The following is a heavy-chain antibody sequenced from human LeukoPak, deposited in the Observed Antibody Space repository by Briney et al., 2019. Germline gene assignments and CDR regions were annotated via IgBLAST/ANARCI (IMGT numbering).Heavy chain of an antibody. D-gene: IGHD5-12*01. CDR3: ARFPLWWLRNFDY. V-gene: IGHV4-34*01. CDR1: GGSFSGYY. CDR2: INHSGST. J-gene: IGHJ4*02. Sequence: SETLSLTCAVYGGSFSGYYWSWIRQPPGKGLEWIGEINHSGSTNYNPSLKSRVTMSVDTSKNQFSLKLSSVTAADTAVYYCARFPLWWLRNFDYWGQGTLVTVSS.